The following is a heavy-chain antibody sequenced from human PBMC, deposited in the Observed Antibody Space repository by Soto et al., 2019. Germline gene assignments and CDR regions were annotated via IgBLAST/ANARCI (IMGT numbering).Heavy chain of an antibody. CDR1: GASIGSSY. CDR3: ARGELILDS. CDR2: IYYSETT. J-gene: IGHJ5*01. V-gene: IGHV4-59*01. Sequence: PSETLSLTCTISGASIGSSYWSWIRQPPGKGLEWIGYIYYSETTNYNPSLKTRLSISIDTSNSQFSLRLTSVTAADTAMYYCARGELILDSWGQGTLVTVSS. D-gene: IGHD1-7*01.